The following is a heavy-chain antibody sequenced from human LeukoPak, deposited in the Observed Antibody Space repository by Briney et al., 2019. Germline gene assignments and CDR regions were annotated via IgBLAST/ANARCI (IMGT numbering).Heavy chain of an antibody. CDR1: GGSISSSSYY. V-gene: IGHV4-39*07. CDR3: ARGTGYYGSGSYPTTRFDP. Sequence: SETLSLTCTVSGGSISSSSYYWGWIRQPPGKGLEWIGSIYYSGSTYYNPSLKSRVTISVDTSKNQFSLKLSSVTAADTAVYYCARGTGYYGSGSYPTTRFDPWGQGTLVTVSS. CDR2: IYYSGST. D-gene: IGHD3-10*01. J-gene: IGHJ5*02.